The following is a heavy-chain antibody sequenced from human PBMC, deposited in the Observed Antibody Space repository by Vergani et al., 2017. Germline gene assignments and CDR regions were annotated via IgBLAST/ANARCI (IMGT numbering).Heavy chain of an antibody. CDR1: GGTFSSYA. CDR3: ARGTSQETYYYDSSGYVY. CDR2: LIPIFGTA. V-gene: IGHV1-69*13. Sequence: QVQLVQSGAEVKKPGSSVQVSCKASGGTFSSYAISWVRQAPGQGLEWMGRLIPIFGTANYAQKLQGRVTITADESTSTADMELSSLRSEDTAVYYCARGTSQETYYYDSSGYVYWGQGTLVTVSS. D-gene: IGHD3-22*01. J-gene: IGHJ4*02.